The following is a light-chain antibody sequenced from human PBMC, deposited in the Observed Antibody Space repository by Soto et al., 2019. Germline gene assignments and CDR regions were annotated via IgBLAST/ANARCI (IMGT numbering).Light chain of an antibody. Sequence: EVVLTQSPGTLSLSPGERATLSCRASQTVSRSYLAWYQQRPGQAPRLLISGTSRRATGIPDRFSGGGSGTDFTLTISRLEPEDFAVYYCQQYGSSIQTFGQGTKVDI. J-gene: IGKJ1*01. CDR3: QQYGSSIQT. V-gene: IGKV3-20*01. CDR1: QTVSRSY. CDR2: GTS.